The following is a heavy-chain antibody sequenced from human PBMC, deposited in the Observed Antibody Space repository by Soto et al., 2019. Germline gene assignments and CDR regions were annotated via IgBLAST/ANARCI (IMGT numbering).Heavy chain of an antibody. D-gene: IGHD2-2*01. J-gene: IGHJ5*02. CDR3: AKLSCTSSTCYCPGWFDP. CDR1: GDSISGGASF. CDR2: VYYSGSS. V-gene: IGHV4-31*03. Sequence: SETLSLTCTVSGDSISGGASFWSWIRQPPGKGLEWIANVYYSGSSYYNPSLKSRLTISVDTTKNQFSLQLKSMTAADTAVYYCAKLSCTSSTCYCPGWFDPWGRGTLVTVSS.